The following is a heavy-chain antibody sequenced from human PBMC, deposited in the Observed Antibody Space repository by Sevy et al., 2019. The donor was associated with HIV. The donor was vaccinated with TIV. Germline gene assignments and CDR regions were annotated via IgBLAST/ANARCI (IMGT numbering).Heavy chain of an antibody. Sequence: GGSLRLPCAASGFTVSSNYMSWVRQAPGKGLEWVSVIYSGGSTYYADSVKGRFTISRDNSKNTLYLQMNSLRAEDTAVYYCAREILEDSGSYYGTAFDIWGQGTMVTVSS. CDR2: IYSGGST. V-gene: IGHV3-53*01. D-gene: IGHD1-26*01. CDR3: AREILEDSGSYYGTAFDI. J-gene: IGHJ3*02. CDR1: GFTVSSNY.